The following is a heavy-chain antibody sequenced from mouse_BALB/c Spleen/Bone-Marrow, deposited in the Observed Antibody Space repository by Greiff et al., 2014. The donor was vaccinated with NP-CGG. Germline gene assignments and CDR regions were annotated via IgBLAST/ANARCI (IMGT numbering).Heavy chain of an antibody. V-gene: IGHV1-14*01. D-gene: IGHD2-14*01. J-gene: IGHJ3*01. Sequence: VQLQQSGPELVKPGASVKMSCKASGYTFTGYVMHWVKQKPGQGLEWIGYINPYNDGTKYNEKFKGKATLTSDKSSSTAYMELSSLTSEDSAVYYCARGGRYDGAWFAYWGQGTLVTVSA. CDR2: INPYNDGT. CDR1: GYTFTGYV. CDR3: ARGGRYDGAWFAY.